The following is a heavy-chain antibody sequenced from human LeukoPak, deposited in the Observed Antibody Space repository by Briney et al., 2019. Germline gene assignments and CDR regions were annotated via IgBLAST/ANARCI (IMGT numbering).Heavy chain of an antibody. CDR3: ARGPYSYDSSGAFDI. V-gene: IGHV4-61*02. CDR1: GDSISSGDYY. D-gene: IGHD3-22*01. J-gene: IGHJ3*02. Sequence: SQTLSLTCTVSGDSISSGDYYWSWIRQPAGKGLEWIGRIPSSGSTNYNPSLKSRVTISVDTSKNQFSLKLSSVTAADTAVYFCARGPYSYDSSGAFDIWGQGTMVTVSS. CDR2: IPSSGST.